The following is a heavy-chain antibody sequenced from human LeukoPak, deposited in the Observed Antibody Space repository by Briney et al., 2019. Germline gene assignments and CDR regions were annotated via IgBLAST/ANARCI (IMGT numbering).Heavy chain of an antibody. CDR2: ISGSGGST. D-gene: IGHD3-3*01. CDR3: AKDQDRRDFWSGYPIAFDY. CDR1: GFTFSSYA. Sequence: GGSLRLSRAASGFTFSSYAMSWVRQAPGKGLEWVSAISGSGGSTYYADSVKGRFTISRDNSKNTLYLQMNSLRAEDTAVYYCAKDQDRRDFWSGYPIAFDYWGQGTLVTVSS. V-gene: IGHV3-23*01. J-gene: IGHJ4*02.